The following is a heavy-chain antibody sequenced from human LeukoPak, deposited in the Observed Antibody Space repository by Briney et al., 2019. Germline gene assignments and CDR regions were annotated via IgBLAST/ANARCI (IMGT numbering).Heavy chain of an antibody. CDR1: GFTFSSYA. V-gene: IGHV3-30*04. D-gene: IGHD5-18*01. CDR2: ISYDGSNK. CDR3: ARDLVGYSYGRTIAY. Sequence: GGSLRLSCAASGFTFSSYAMHWVRQAPGKGLEWVAVISYDGSNKYYADSVKGRFTISRDNSKNTLYLQMNSLRAEDTAVYYCARDLVGYSYGRTIAYWGQGTLVTVSS. J-gene: IGHJ4*02.